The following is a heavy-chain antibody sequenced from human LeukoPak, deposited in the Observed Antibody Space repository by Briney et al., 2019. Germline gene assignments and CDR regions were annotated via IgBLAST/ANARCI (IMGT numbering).Heavy chain of an antibody. J-gene: IGHJ4*02. CDR2: IYYSGST. CDR1: GASISSCD. D-gene: IGHD6-19*01. Sequence: PSETLSLTCTVSGASISSCDWSWIRQPPGKGLGWIGYIYYSGSTNYNASLKSRVTISVDTSKIQFSLKLSSVTAADTAVYYCARSRMDGRIAVAGSPGALDYWGQGPLVPVSS. CDR3: ARSRMDGRIAVAGSPGALDY. V-gene: IGHV4-59*01.